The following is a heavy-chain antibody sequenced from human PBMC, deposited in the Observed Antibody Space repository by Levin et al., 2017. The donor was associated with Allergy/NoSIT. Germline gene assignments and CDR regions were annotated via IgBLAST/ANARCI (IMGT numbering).Heavy chain of an antibody. Sequence: ETLSLTCAASGFSVSSNYMTWVRQAPGKGLEWVSVIYSGGDTYYGDSVKGRFTISRDDSKNTLYLQMNSLRVEDTAVYYCARADGYNSGWYGYYYYGMDVWGQGTTVTVSS. CDR1: GFSVSSNY. CDR3: ARADGYNSGWYGYYYYGMDV. V-gene: IGHV3-66*01. D-gene: IGHD6-19*01. J-gene: IGHJ6*02. CDR2: IYSGGDT.